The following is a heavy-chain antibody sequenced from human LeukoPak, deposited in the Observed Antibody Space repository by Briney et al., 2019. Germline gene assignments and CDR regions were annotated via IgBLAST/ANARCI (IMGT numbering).Heavy chain of an antibody. Sequence: GESLKISCKGSGYNFTNHWISWVRQMPGKGLEWMGTIDPSDSYNNYSPSFQGHVTISADKSISTAYLQWSSLKASDTAMYYCAGAYSRSRFDYWGQGTLVTVSS. CDR3: AGAYSRSRFDY. CDR1: GYNFTNHW. J-gene: IGHJ4*02. D-gene: IGHD6-6*01. CDR2: IDPSDSYN. V-gene: IGHV5-10-1*01.